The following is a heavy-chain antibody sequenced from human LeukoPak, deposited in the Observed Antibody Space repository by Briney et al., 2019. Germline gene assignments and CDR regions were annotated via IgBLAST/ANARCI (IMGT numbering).Heavy chain of an antibody. Sequence: PSETLSLTCTVSGGSVSSYYWSWIRQPPGRGLEWIGYIYYSGSTNYNPSLKSRVTISVDTSKNQFSLKLNSANTADTAVYYCARALQLWSTQGYFDYWGPGALVTVSS. V-gene: IGHV4-59*02. D-gene: IGHD5-18*01. J-gene: IGHJ4*02. CDR3: ARALQLWSTQGYFDY. CDR2: IYYSGST. CDR1: GGSVSSYY.